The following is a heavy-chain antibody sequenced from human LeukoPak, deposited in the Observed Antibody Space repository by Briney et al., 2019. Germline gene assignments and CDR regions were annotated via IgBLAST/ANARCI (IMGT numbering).Heavy chain of an antibody. D-gene: IGHD3-22*01. Sequence: ASVNVSCKASGGTFSSYAISWVRQAPGQGLEWMGGIIPIFGTANYAQKFQGRVTITADESTSTAYMELSSLRSEDTAVYYCARGGYYYDSSGYLAFPFDYWGQGTLVTVSS. V-gene: IGHV1-69*13. CDR1: GGTFSSYA. J-gene: IGHJ4*02. CDR3: ARGGYYYDSSGYLAFPFDY. CDR2: IIPIFGTA.